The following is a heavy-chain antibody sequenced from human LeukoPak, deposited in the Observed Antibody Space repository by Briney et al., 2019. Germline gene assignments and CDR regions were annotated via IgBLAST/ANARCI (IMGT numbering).Heavy chain of an antibody. V-gene: IGHV1-2*02. CDR1: GYTFTGYY. CDR2: ISPNSGGT. D-gene: IGHD5-18*01. CDR3: ARGSLQLWHEGLVDY. J-gene: IGHJ4*02. Sequence: ASVKVSCKASGYTFTGYYMHWVRQAPGQGLEWMGCISPNSGGTNYAQKFQGRVTMIRDTSISTAYMEPSRLRSDDTAVYYCARGSLQLWHEGLVDYWGQGTLVTVSS.